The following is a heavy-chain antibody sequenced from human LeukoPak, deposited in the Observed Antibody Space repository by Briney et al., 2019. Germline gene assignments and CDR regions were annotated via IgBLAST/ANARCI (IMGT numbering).Heavy chain of an antibody. CDR2: ISSSSSYI. CDR1: GXTFSTYS. CDR3: AKSDGSSGWYLWFGRFDY. D-gene: IGHD6-19*01. J-gene: IGHJ4*02. V-gene: IGHV3-21*04. Sequence: PGGSLRLSWAASGXTFSTYSMNWVRQAPGKGLEWVSSISSSSSYINYADSVKGRFTISRDNAKNSLYLQMNSLRAEDTALYYCAKSDGSSGWYLWFGRFDYWGQGTLVTVAS.